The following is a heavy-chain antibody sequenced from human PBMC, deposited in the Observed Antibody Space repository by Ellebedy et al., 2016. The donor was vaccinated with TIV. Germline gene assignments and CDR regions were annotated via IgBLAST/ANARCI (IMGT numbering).Heavy chain of an antibody. CDR3: ARDGGYCSGGSCPDVDQYGMDV. J-gene: IGHJ6*02. CDR1: GYTFTTYG. CDR2: ISAYNGNT. V-gene: IGHV1-18*01. D-gene: IGHD2-15*01. Sequence: ASVKVCCKASGYTFTTYGISWARQAPGQGLEWMGWISAYNGNTNYAQKFQGRVTMTTDTSTSTDYMELRSLRSDDTAVYYCARDGGYCSGGSCPDVDQYGMDVWGQGTTVTVSS.